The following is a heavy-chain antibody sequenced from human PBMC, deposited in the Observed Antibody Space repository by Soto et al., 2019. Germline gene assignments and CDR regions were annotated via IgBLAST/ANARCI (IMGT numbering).Heavy chain of an antibody. CDR3: ASVYLGYCSITDCYTVFWDY. CDR2: IYHSGTV. D-gene: IGHD2-2*02. J-gene: IGHJ4*02. V-gene: IGHV4-31*03. CDR1: GCSINSNGYY. Sequence: QVQLQESGPGLVKPSQTLSLNCTVSGCSINSNGYYWSLIRQHPGKGLEWLWHIYHSGTVHYNPSLKSRLTLSVYTSKNQFALRLSSVTAADTAVYYWASVYLGYCSITDCYTVFWDYWGQGTLFTVSS.